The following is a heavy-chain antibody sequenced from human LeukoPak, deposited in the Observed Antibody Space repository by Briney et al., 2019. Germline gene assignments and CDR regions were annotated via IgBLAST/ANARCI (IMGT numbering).Heavy chain of an antibody. Sequence: ASVKVSCKASGYTFTGYYMHWVRQAPGQGLEWMGWINPNSGGTNYAQKFQGWVTMTRDTSISTAYMELSRLRSDDTAVYYCARDSKEYSSPSFDPWGQGTLVTVSS. CDR2: INPNSGGT. CDR3: ARDSKEYSSPSFDP. V-gene: IGHV1-2*04. D-gene: IGHD6-6*01. J-gene: IGHJ5*02. CDR1: GYTFTGYY.